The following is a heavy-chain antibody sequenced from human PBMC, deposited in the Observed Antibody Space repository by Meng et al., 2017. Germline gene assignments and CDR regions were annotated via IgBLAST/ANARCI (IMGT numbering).Heavy chain of an antibody. CDR3: ARDVGGDYETLFDY. D-gene: IGHD4-17*01. CDR1: GGSVGSGNYY. J-gene: IGHJ4*02. V-gene: IGHV4-61*01. Sequence: QGQREESGPGLVRPSGTLSPPCTVSGGSVGSGNYYWSWIRQPPGKGLEWIGYIVYSGSTTYNPSLKTRVTISVDTSKNQFSLKLTSVTAADTAVYFCARDVGGDYETLFDYWGQGTLVTVSS. CDR2: IVYSGST.